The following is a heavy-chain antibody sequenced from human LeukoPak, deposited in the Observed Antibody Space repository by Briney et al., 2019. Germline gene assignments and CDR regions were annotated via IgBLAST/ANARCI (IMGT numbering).Heavy chain of an antibody. J-gene: IGHJ4*02. CDR1: GGSFSGYY. CDR3: ARTTSTYCSSTSCYAVHFDY. D-gene: IGHD2-2*01. Sequence: SETLSLTCAVYGGSFSGYYWSWIRQPPGKGLEWIGEINHSGSTNYNPSLKSRVTISVDTSKNQFSLKLSSVTAADTAVYYCARTTSTYCSSTSCYAVHFDYWGQGTLVTVSS. CDR2: INHSGST. V-gene: IGHV4-34*01.